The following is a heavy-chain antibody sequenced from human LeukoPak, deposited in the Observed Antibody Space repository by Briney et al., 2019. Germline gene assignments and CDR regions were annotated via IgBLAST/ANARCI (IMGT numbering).Heavy chain of an antibody. CDR3: ARAGVDTSGYYYQGFDY. CDR2: ITSNGNSV. V-gene: IGHV3-11*04. D-gene: IGHD3-3*01. Sequence: GSLRLFCAASGFTFSDYYMGWIRQAPGKGLEWVSYITSNGNSVYYAASVKGRFTISRDNAKNSLYLQVNSLTAEDTAVYYCARAGVDTSGYYYQGFDYWGQGTLVTVSS. CDR1: GFTFSDYY. J-gene: IGHJ4*02.